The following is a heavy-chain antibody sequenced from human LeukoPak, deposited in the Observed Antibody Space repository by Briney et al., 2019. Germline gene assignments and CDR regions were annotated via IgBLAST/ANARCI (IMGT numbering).Heavy chain of an antibody. CDR2: IYSGDT. J-gene: IGHJ6*02. CDR1: GFTVSSNY. CDR3: ARQTGFGVDYYGMDV. V-gene: IGHV3-66*04. Sequence: PGGSLRLSCAASGFTVSSNYMSWVRQAPGKGLEWVSIIYSGDTNYADSVKGRFTISRDNSKNTLFLQMNSLRAEDTAVYYCARQTGFGVDYYGMDVWGQGTTVTVSS. D-gene: IGHD3-10*01.